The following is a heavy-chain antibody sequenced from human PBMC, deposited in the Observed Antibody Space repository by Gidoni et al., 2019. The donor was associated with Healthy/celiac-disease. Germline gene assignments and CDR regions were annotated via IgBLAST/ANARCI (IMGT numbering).Heavy chain of an antibody. Sequence: EVQLLESGGGLVQPGGSLRLSCAASGFTFISYAMSWVRQAPGKGLEWVSAISGSGGSTYYADSVKGRFTISRDNSKNTLYLQMNSLRAEDTAVYYCASPSDYYDSSGYRDYWGQGTLVTVSS. CDR2: ISGSGGST. CDR3: ASPSDYYDSSGYRDY. J-gene: IGHJ4*02. V-gene: IGHV3-23*01. D-gene: IGHD3-22*01. CDR1: GFTFISYA.